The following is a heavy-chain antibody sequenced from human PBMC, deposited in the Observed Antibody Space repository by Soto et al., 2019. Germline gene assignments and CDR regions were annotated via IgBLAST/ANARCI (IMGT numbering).Heavy chain of an antibody. D-gene: IGHD3-10*01. Sequence: SETLSLTCTVSGGSISSSSYYWGWIRQPPGKGLEWIGSIYYSGSTYSNPSLKSRVTISVDTSKNQFSLKLSSVTAADTAVYYCARLGITRRFDPWGRGTLVTVSS. CDR2: IYYSGST. CDR1: GGSISSSSYY. J-gene: IGHJ5*02. V-gene: IGHV4-39*01. CDR3: ARLGITRRFDP.